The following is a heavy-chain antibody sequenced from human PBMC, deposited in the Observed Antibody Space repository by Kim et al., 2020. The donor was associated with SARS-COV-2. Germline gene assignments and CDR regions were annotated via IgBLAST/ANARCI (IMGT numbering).Heavy chain of an antibody. V-gene: IGHV3-11*06. CDR3: ARDHIAPWGTSGYYID. CDR1: GFTFSDHY. J-gene: IGHJ4*02. D-gene: IGHD3-3*01. Sequence: GGSLRLSCAASGFTFSDHYMSWIRQAPGKGLEWISYISGDSTYTNFADSVKGRFTISRDNVKRSLYLHLNSLRAEDTAVYYCARDHIAPWGTSGYYIDWGQGALVTVSS. CDR2: ISGDSTYT.